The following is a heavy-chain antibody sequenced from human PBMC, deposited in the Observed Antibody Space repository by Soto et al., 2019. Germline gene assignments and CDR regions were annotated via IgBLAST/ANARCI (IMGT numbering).Heavy chain of an antibody. V-gene: IGHV4-39*01. D-gene: IGHD2-15*01. CDR3: ARRGGPADF. CDR1: GGSISSSTYY. CDR2: IYFGGST. Sequence: QLQLQESGPGLVKPSETLSLTCTVSGGSISSSTYYWGWIRQPPGKGLEWIGSIYFGGSTYYNPSLKSRVTISVDTSKSQFSLKLSSVTAADTALYYCARRGGPADFWGQGTLVTVSS. J-gene: IGHJ4*02.